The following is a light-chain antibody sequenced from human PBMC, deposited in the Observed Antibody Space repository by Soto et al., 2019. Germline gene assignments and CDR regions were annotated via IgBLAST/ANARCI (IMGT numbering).Light chain of an antibody. CDR2: DDS. V-gene: IGLV3-21*02. CDR3: QLWDSTSDHVV. Sequence: SYELTQPPSVSVAPGQTAKITCGGNNIARKSVHWYQQKPGQAPALVVYDDSVRPSGIPERFSGSNSGNTATLTISRVEAGDEADYYCQLWDSTSDHVVFGGGTKVTVL. J-gene: IGLJ2*01. CDR1: NIARKS.